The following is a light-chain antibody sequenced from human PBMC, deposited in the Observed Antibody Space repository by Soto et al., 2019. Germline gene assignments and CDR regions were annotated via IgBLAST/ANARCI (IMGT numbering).Light chain of an antibody. CDR1: QSISTW. Sequence: ITQSPSTLSASVGDRVTITCRASQSISTWLAWYQQKPGKAPKLLIYGASSLESGVPPRFSGDGSGTEFTLTISSLQRDDFGTYYCQQYSRLWSFGQGTKVDIK. J-gene: IGKJ1*01. CDR3: QQYSRLWS. CDR2: GAS. V-gene: IGKV1-5*03.